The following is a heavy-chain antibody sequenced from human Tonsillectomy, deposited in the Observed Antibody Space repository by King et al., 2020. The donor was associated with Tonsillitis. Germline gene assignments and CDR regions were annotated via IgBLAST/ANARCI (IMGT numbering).Heavy chain of an antibody. J-gene: IGHJ3*02. Sequence: VQLVESGGGLVKPGGSLRLSCAASGFTFSSYSMNWVRQAPGKGLEWVSSISSSSSYIYYADSVKGRFTISRDNAKNSLYLQMNSLRAEDTAVYYCARDGSGSWYPLAAFDIWGQGTMVTVSS. CDR3: ARDGSGSWYPLAAFDI. CDR2: ISSSSSYI. CDR1: GFTFSSYS. V-gene: IGHV3-21*01. D-gene: IGHD6-13*01.